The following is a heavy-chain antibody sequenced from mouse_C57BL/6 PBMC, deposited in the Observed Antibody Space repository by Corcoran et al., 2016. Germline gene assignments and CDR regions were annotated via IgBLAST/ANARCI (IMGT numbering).Heavy chain of an antibody. V-gene: IGHV1-26*01. CDR1: GYTFTDYY. D-gene: IGHD4-1*01. CDR2: INPNNVGT. J-gene: IGHJ3*01. CDR3: ASWVTGTVAY. Sequence: EVQLQQSGPELVKPGASVKISCKASGYTFTDYYMNGVKQSHGKSLEWIGAINPNNVGTSYNQKFKGKATWTVDKYSSTAYMALRSLTAEDSAGYDGASWVTGTVAYWFQGTLVTVSA.